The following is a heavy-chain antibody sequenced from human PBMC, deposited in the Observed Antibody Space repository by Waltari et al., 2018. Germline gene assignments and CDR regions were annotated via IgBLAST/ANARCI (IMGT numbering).Heavy chain of an antibody. J-gene: IGHJ5*02. V-gene: IGHV4-39*07. D-gene: IGHD1-26*01. CDR3: ARVVGATSRNWFDP. Sequence: QLQLQESGPGLVKPSETLSLTCSVAVDSITSHTYYWGWVRQPPGKGVEWIGSIYYRGRTDYTPSLKSRVTISVDTSKNQFSLKLRSVTAADTAVYYCARVVGATSRNWFDPWGQGTLVTVSS. CDR2: IYYRGRT. CDR1: VDSITSHTYY.